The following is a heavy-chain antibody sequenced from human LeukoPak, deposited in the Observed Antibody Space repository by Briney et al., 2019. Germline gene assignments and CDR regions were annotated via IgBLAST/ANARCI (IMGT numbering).Heavy chain of an antibody. V-gene: IGHV3-53*01. J-gene: IGHJ4*02. CDR1: GFTVSNKY. Sequence: PGGSLILSCAASGFTVSNKYMTWVRQAPGKGLECVSVIYSGGNTYYADSVKGRFTISRDNSKNTLYLQMNSLRAEAPAVYYCARGGAAELYYFDYWGQGTLVTVSS. CDR2: IYSGGNT. CDR3: ARGGAAELYYFDY. D-gene: IGHD2-15*01.